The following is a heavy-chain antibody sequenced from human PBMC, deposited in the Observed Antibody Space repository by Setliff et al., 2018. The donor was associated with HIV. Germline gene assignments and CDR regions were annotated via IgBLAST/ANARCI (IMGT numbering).Heavy chain of an antibody. CDR3: ATIPWGLFDY. CDR2: INHDGSII. V-gene: IGHV3-74*03. CDR1: KFPLSDLWMYW. D-gene: IGHD7-27*01. J-gene: IGHJ4*02. Sequence: PGGSLRLSCADAKFPLSDLWMYWMHWIRQVPGKGLMWVAAINHDGSIIKYADSVKGRFTISRDDAKTTVYLQMNSLRGDDTAVYYCATIPWGLFDYWGQGKLVTVSS.